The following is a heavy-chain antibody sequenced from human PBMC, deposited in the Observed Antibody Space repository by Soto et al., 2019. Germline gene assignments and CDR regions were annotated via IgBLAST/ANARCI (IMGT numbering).Heavy chain of an antibody. V-gene: IGHV1-18*01. J-gene: IGHJ6*03. CDR2: ISACNGNT. CDR3: AHSTTAYYYYMDV. Sequence: QVQLVQSGAEVKKPGASVKVSCKASGYTFTSYGISWVRQAPGQGLEWMGWISACNGNTNYAQKLQGRVTMTTDTATSTAYTELRSLRSDDTAVYYWAHSTTAYYYYMDVWGKGTTVTVSS. CDR1: GYTFTSYG. D-gene: IGHD4-17*01.